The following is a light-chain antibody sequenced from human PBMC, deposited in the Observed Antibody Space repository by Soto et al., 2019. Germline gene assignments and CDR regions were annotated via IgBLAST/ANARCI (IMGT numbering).Light chain of an antibody. CDR1: QTISSW. CDR3: QQYNSYPLT. J-gene: IGKJ4*01. CDR2: KAS. Sequence: DIQMTQSPSTLSASVGDRVTITCRASQTISSWLAWYQQRPGKAPKLLIYKASSLESGVPSRFSGSGSGTEFTLTISSLQPDDFGRYYCQQYNSYPLTFGGGTKVHIK. V-gene: IGKV1-5*03.